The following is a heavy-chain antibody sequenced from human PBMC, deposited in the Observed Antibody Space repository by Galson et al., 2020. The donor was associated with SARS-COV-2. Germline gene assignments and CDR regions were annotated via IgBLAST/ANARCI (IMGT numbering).Heavy chain of an antibody. CDR2: VSPSGRLV. CDR1: GFTFSDYA. CDR3: ARDGSPVGVGSWWYFEL. D-gene: IGHD2-15*01. J-gene: IGHJ2*01. V-gene: IGHV3-11*01. Sequence: GRSLRLSCAASGFTFSDYAMSWIRQAPGKGLEWISFVSPSGRLVYYADSVKGRFSISRDNAKKSLYLQVNSLRDDDTAVYYCARDGSPVGVGSWWYFELWGRGTLVTVSS.